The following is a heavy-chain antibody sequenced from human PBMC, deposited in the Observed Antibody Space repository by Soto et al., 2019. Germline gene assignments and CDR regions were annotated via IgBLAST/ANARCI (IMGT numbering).Heavy chain of an antibody. V-gene: IGHV3-72*01. J-gene: IGHJ4*02. Sequence: EVPVVESGGGLVQPGGSLRLSCVASGFTFSDHYMDWVRQAPGKGLEWVGRIKNKANGYKTEYAASVEGRITISRDDSKNSLSLQINSLKTEDTAVYYCARVRLGAPTRYFDYWGQGALVTVSS. D-gene: IGHD1-26*01. CDR3: ARVRLGAPTRYFDY. CDR1: GFTFSDHY. CDR2: IKNKANGYKT.